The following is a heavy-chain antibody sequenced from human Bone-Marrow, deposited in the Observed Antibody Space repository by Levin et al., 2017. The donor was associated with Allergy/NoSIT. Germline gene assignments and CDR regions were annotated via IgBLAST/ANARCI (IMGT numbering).Heavy chain of an antibody. CDR2: INPNNGGT. CDR1: GYTFTDYY. V-gene: IGHV1-2*02. Sequence: GESLKISCKASGYTFTDYYMHWVRQAPGQGLEWMGWINPNNGGTSYAQKFQGRVTMTTDTSISTAYMELSRLRSDDTALYYCARAYWFRDSIYPLDYWGQGALVTVSS. D-gene: IGHD3-10*01. J-gene: IGHJ4*02. CDR3: ARAYWFRDSIYPLDY.